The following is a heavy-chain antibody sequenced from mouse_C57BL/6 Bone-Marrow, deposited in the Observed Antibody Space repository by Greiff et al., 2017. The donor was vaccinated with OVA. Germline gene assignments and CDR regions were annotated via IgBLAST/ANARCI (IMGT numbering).Heavy chain of an antibody. CDR3: ARGDVNCYFDY. D-gene: IGHD2-1*01. CDR1: GYSFTDYN. CDR2: INPNYGNT. J-gene: IGHJ2*01. V-gene: IGHV1-39*01. Sequence: EVQLQQSGPELVKPGASVKISCKASGYSFTDYNMNWVKQSNGKSLEWIGVINPNYGNTSYHQKFKGKATLTVDKSSSTAYMQLSSLTSEDSAVYYCARGDVNCYFDYWGQGTTLTVSS.